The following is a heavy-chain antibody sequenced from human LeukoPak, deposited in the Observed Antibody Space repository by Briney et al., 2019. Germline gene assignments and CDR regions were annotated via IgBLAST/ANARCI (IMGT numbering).Heavy chain of an antibody. CDR1: GFTFNKYG. D-gene: IGHD5-12*01. CDR2: LLSDGNNK. CDR3: ATLMRGPTGYSGYGGEDY. Sequence: PGGSLRLSCEASGFTFNKYGMHWVRQAPGKGLEWVAVLLSDGNNKDYADSVKGRFTISRDNSKNTLYLQMNSLRAEDTAVYYCATLMRGPTGYSGYGGEDYWGQGTLVTVSS. J-gene: IGHJ4*02. V-gene: IGHV3-33*01.